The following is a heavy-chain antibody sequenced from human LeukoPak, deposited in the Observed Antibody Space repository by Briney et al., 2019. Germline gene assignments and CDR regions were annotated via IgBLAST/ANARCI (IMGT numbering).Heavy chain of an antibody. D-gene: IGHD6-19*01. CDR2: IKEDGRGK. Sequence: GGSLRLSCVASGFTFSSYWMSWVRQAPGKGLEWVANIKEDGRGKYYVDSVKGRFTISRDNAKNSLYLQMNSLRAEDTAVYYCARWGIAVAATYYGMDVWGQGTTVTVSS. V-gene: IGHV3-7*04. CDR3: ARWGIAVAATYYGMDV. CDR1: GFTFSSYW. J-gene: IGHJ6*02.